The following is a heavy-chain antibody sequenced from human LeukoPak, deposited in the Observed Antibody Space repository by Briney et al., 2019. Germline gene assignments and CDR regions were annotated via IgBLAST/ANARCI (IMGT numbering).Heavy chain of an antibody. J-gene: IGHJ4*02. Sequence: PGGSLRLSCAASGFTVSSNYMSWVRQAPGKGLEWVSVIYSGGSTYYADSVKGRFTISRDNSKNTLYLQMNSVRAEDTAVYYCAREDGFGDFDYWGQGTLVTVSS. CDR2: IYSGGST. V-gene: IGHV3-53*01. D-gene: IGHD3-10*01. CDR1: GFTVSSNY. CDR3: AREDGFGDFDY.